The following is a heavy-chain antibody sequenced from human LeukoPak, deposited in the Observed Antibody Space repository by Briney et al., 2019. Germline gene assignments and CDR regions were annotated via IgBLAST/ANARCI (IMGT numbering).Heavy chain of an antibody. CDR2: IYYSGST. J-gene: IGHJ5*02. Sequence: SETLSLTCTVSGGSISSYYWSWIRQPPGKGLEWIGYIYYSGSTNYNPSLKSRVTISVDTSKNQFSLKLSSVTAADTAVYYCARVSSSAFTRHWFDPWGQGTLVTVSS. CDR1: GGSISSYY. V-gene: IGHV4-59*08. D-gene: IGHD6-6*01. CDR3: ARVSSSAFTRHWFDP.